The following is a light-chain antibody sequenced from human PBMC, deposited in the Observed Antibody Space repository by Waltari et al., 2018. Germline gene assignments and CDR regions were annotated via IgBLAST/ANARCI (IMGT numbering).Light chain of an antibody. J-gene: IGLJ3*02. Sequence: QSALSQPHSVSGSPGQSVTISCTRTNSNIGGYNYVSWYQHHPGKVPKLTIYDVSKRPSGVPDRFSGSKSGNTASLTISGLQAEDEAHYYCCSYAGRLWVFGGGTNLTVL. CDR1: NSNIGGYNY. CDR3: CSYAGRLWV. CDR2: DVS. V-gene: IGLV2-11*01.